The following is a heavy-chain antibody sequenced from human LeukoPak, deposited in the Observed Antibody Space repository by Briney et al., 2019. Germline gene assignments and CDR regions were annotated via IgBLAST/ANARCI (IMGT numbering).Heavy chain of an antibody. D-gene: IGHD6-19*01. V-gene: IGHV4-59*01. CDR3: ARGIAVAGCYFDY. Sequence: LVKPSETLSLTCTVSGGSISSYYWSWIRQPPGKGLEWIGYIYYSGSTNYNPSLKSRVTISGDTSKNQFTLKLSSVTAADTAVYYCARGIAVAGCYFDYWGQGTLGTVSS. CDR2: IYYSGST. J-gene: IGHJ4*02. CDR1: GGSISSYY.